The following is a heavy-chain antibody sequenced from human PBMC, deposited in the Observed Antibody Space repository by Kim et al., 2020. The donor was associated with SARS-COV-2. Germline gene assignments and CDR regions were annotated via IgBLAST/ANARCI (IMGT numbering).Heavy chain of an antibody. CDR3: ARDPGGDAFDI. CDR2: IYYSGST. D-gene: IGHD1-26*01. J-gene: IGHJ3*02. Sequence: ETLSLTCTVSGGSISSYYWSWIRQPPGKGLEWIGYIYYSGSTNYNPSLKSRVTISVDTSKNQFSLKLSSVTAADTAVYYFARDPGGDAFDIWGQGTMVTVSS. V-gene: IGHV4-59*01. CDR1: GGSISSYY.